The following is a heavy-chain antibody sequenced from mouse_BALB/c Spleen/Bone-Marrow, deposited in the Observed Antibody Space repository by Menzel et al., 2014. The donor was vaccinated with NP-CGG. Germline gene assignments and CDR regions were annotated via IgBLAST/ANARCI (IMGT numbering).Heavy chain of an antibody. V-gene: IGHV1-5*01. D-gene: IGHD2-14*01. CDR1: GYTFTSYW. Sequence: VQLKQSGTVLARPGASVKMSCKASGYTFTSYWMHWVKQRPGQGLEWIGAIYPGNSDTSYNQKFKGKAKLTAVTSTSAVYMELSRLTNEESAVYFCAGYVRRYYYAMDYWGQGTSVTVSS. CDR2: IYPGNSDT. J-gene: IGHJ4*01. CDR3: AGYVRRYYYAMDY.